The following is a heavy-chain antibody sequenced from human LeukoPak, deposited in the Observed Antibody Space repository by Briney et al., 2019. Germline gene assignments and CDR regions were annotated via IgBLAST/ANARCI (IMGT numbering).Heavy chain of an antibody. V-gene: IGHV3-30*02. D-gene: IGHD3-9*01. CDR1: GFTFSSYG. CDR3: XKXSLXRYFDWLFDY. J-gene: IGHJ4*02. Sequence: GGSLRLSCAASGFTFSSYGMHWVRQAPGKGLEWVAFIRYDGSNKYYADSVKGRFTISRDNSKNTLYLQMNSLRAEDTAVYYCXKXSLXRYFDWLFDYWGQGTLVTVSS. CDR2: IRYDGSNK.